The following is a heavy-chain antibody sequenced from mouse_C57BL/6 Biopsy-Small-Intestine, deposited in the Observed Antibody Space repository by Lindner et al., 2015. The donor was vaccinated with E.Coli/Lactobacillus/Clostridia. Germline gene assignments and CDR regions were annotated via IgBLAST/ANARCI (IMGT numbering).Heavy chain of an antibody. CDR3: ARSYYDNLDY. V-gene: IGHV1-42*01. CDR2: INPTTGGT. J-gene: IGHJ2*01. D-gene: IGHD2-10*01. Sequence: VQLQESGPELVKFGASVKTSCKASGYSFTGYYVNWVKQSPEKSPEWIGEINPTTGGTTYNQKFKAKATLTVDKSSSTAYMQLKSLTSEDSAVYYCARSYYDNLDYWGQGTTLTVSS. CDR1: GYSFTGYY.